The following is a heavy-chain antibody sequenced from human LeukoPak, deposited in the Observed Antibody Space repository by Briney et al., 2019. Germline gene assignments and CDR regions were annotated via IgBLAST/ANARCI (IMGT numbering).Heavy chain of an antibody. D-gene: IGHD2-2*01. CDR3: ARLVGSCSSTSCLDFDY. CDR2: IIPIFGTA. Sequence: SVKVSCKASGGTFSSYAISWVRQAPGQGLEWMGGIIPIFGTANYAQKFQGRVTITTDECTSTSYMELSSLRSEDTAVYYCARLVGSCSSTSCLDFDYWGQGTLVTVSS. J-gene: IGHJ4*02. CDR1: GGTFSSYA. V-gene: IGHV1-69*05.